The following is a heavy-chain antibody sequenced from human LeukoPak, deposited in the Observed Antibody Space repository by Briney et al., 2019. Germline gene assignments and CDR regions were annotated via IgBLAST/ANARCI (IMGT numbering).Heavy chain of an antibody. CDR2: IRYDGSNK. D-gene: IGHD2-8*01. CDR1: GFTFSSYG. Sequence: GGSLRLSCAASGFTFSSYGMHWVRQAPGKGLEWVAFIRYDGSNKYYADSVKGRFTISRDNSKNTLYLQMNSLRAEDTAVYYCARMGAVCTNGVCYIWHRAFDIWGQGTMVTVSS. CDR3: ARMGAVCTNGVCYIWHRAFDI. J-gene: IGHJ3*02. V-gene: IGHV3-30*02.